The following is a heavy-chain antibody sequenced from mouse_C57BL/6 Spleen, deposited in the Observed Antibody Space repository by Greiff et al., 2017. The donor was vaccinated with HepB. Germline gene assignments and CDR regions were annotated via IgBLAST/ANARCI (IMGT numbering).Heavy chain of an antibody. CDR3: ANPIYYYGSSPSGFAY. J-gene: IGHJ3*01. V-gene: IGHV1-50*01. CDR2: IDPSDSYT. Sequence: QVQLQQSGAELVKPGASVKLSCKASGYTFTSYWMQWVKQRPGQGLEWIGEIDPSDSYTNYNQKFKGKATLTVDTSSSTAYMQLSSLTSEDSAVYYCANPIYYYGSSPSGFAYWGQGTLVTVSA. D-gene: IGHD1-1*01. CDR1: GYTFTSYW.